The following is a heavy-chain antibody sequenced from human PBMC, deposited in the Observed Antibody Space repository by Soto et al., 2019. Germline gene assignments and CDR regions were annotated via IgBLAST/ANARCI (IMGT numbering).Heavy chain of an antibody. D-gene: IGHD2-15*01. Sequence: SETLSLTCTVSGGSISSGGYYWSWIRQHPGKGLEWIGYIYYSGSTYYNPSLKSRVTISVDTSKNQFSLKLSSVTAADTAVYYCARDSPIGYCSGGSCYSGFDYWGQGTLVTVSS. CDR3: ARDSPIGYCSGGSCYSGFDY. CDR1: GGSISSGGYY. CDR2: IYYSGST. V-gene: IGHV4-31*03. J-gene: IGHJ4*02.